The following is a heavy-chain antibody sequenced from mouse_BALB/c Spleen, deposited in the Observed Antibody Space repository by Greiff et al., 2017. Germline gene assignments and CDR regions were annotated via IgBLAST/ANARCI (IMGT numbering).Heavy chain of an antibody. V-gene: IGHV2-5-1*01. D-gene: IGHD2-4*01. Sequence: QVQLKESGPSLVQPSQSLSITCTVSGFSLTSYGVHWVRQSPGKGLEWLGVIWRGGSTDYNAAFMSRLSITKDNSKSQVFFKMNSLQADDTAIYYCAKEGHYDALGGYWGQGTSVTVSS. J-gene: IGHJ4*01. CDR2: IWRGGST. CDR1: GFSLTSYG. CDR3: AKEGHYDALGGY.